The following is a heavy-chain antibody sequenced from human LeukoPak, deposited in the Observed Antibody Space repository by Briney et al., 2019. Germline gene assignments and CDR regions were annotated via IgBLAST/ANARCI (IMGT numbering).Heavy chain of an antibody. CDR2: INPSGGST. CDR1: GYTFTSYY. D-gene: IGHD3-10*01. CDR3: ARSKEDYFGSGSSSFDP. V-gene: IGHV1-46*01. Sequence: AAVKVSCKASGYTFTSYYMHWVRQAPGQGLEWMGIINPSGGSTSYAQKFQGRVTMTRDTSTSTVYMELSSLRSEDTAVYYCARSKEDYFGSGSSSFDPWGQGTLVTVSS. J-gene: IGHJ5*02.